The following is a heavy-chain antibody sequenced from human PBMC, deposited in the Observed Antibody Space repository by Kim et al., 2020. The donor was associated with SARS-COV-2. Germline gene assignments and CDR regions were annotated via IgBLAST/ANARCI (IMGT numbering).Heavy chain of an antibody. CDR1: GYTFTGYC. Sequence: ASVKVSCKASGYTFTGYCMHWVRQAPGQGLEWMGRINPNNGDTIYAPKFQDRVTMTTDTSISTAYMELSSLRSDDTAVYYCVRAAHMIILGNGDNRFDPWGQGTLVTASS. J-gene: IGHJ5*02. V-gene: IGHV1-2*06. CDR2: INPNNGDT. D-gene: IGHD3-16*01. CDR3: VRAAHMIILGNGDNRFDP.